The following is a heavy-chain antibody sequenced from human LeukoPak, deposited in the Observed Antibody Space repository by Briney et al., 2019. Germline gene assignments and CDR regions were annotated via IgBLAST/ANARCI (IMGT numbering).Heavy chain of an antibody. CDR3: ASVVRYFDLYYFDY. J-gene: IGHJ4*02. CDR2: IIPIFGTA. Sequence: ASVKVSCKASGGTFSSYAISWVRQAPGQGLEWMGGIIPIFGTANYAQKFQGRVTITADESTSTAYMELSSLRSGDTAVYYCASVVRYFDLYYFDYWGQGTLVTVSS. D-gene: IGHD3-9*01. V-gene: IGHV1-69*13. CDR1: GGTFSSYA.